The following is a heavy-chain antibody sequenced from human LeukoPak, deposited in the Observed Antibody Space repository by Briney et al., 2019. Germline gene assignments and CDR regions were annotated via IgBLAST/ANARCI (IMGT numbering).Heavy chain of an antibody. Sequence: GGSLRLSCAASGYTVSSNYMSWVRQAPGKGLEWVSAISGSGGSTYYADSVKGRFTISRDNSKNTLYLQMNSLRAEDTAVYYCAKVRYDSSGDYWGQGTLVTVSS. J-gene: IGHJ4*02. CDR2: ISGSGGST. CDR1: GYTVSSNY. D-gene: IGHD3-22*01. V-gene: IGHV3-23*01. CDR3: AKVRYDSSGDY.